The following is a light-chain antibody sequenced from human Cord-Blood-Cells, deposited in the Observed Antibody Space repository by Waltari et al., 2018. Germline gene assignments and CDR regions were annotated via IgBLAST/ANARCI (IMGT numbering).Light chain of an antibody. Sequence: QSALTQPAPVSGSPGQSIPISCTGTSSDVGSYHLVSWYQQHPGKAPKLMIYEGSKRPSGVSNRFSGSKSGNTASLTISGLQAEDEADYYCCSYAGSSTWVFGGGTKLTVL. CDR1: SSDVGSYHL. CDR3: CSYAGSSTWV. V-gene: IGLV2-23*01. J-gene: IGLJ3*02. CDR2: EGS.